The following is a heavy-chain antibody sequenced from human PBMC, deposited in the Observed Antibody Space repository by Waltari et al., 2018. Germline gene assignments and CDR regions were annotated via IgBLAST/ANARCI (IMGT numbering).Heavy chain of an antibody. CDR3: ARDNRGA. J-gene: IGHJ4*02. V-gene: IGHV3-30*01. CDR2: ISYDGSNK. D-gene: IGHD1-26*01. CDR1: GFTFSSYA. Sequence: QVQLVESGGGVVQPGRSLRLSCAASGFTFSSYAMHGVRQAPGKGLEWVAVISYDGSNKYYADSVKGRFTISRDNSKNTLYLQMNSLRAEDTAVYYCARDNRGAWGQGTLVTVSS.